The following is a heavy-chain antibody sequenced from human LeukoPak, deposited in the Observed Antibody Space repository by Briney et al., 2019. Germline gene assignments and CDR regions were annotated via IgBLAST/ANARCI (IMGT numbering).Heavy chain of an antibody. CDR2: IYHSGST. V-gene: IGHV4-39*07. D-gene: IGHD3-22*01. CDR3: ARSSEGRYYYDSSGFSYYYYYMDV. J-gene: IGHJ6*03. CDR1: GGSISSSSYY. Sequence: SETLSLTCTVSGGSISSSSYYWGWIRQPPGKGLEWIGTIYHSGSTSYNPSLKSRVTISVDTSKNQFSLKLSSVTAADTAVYYCARSSEGRYYYDSSGFSYYYYYMDVWGKGTTVTISS.